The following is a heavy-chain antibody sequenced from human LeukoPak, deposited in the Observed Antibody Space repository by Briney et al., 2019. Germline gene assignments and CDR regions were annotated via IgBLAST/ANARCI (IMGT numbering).Heavy chain of an antibody. CDR3: ARDRWYKIGDDTSGYYYDY. D-gene: IGHD3-22*01. CDR2: SYASGSN. V-gene: IGHV4-4*07. Sequence: PSETLSLTCSVSSVSVSGYYWSWIPQPAGKGLLGYGRSYASGSNKYNPCLKSQDTMSVDKCKIQFSLKLSSVTAADTAVYYCARDRWYKIGDDTSGYYYDYWGQGTLVSVSS. J-gene: IGHJ4*02. CDR1: SVSVSGYY.